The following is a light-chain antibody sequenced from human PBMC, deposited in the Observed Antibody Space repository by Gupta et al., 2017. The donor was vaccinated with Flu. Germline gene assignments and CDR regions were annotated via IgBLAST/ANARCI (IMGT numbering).Light chain of an antibody. V-gene: IGKV3-15*01. CDR1: QSVNSN. CDR3: QQYNNWPQA. Sequence: PATLSLSPGERATLSCRASQSVNSNLAWYQQKPGQAPRLLIYGASTRATGIPARFSGSGSGTEFTLTISSLQSEDFAVYSCQQYNNWPQAFGGGTKVEIK. CDR2: GAS. J-gene: IGKJ4*01.